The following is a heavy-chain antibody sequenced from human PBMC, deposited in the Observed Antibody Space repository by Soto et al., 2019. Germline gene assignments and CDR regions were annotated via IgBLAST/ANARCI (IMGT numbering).Heavy chain of an antibody. V-gene: IGHV1-69*01. J-gene: IGHJ4*02. CDR2: IIPIFGTA. D-gene: IGHD1-7*01. CDR1: GGTFSSYA. CDR3: ARGYYLKGNITGTTVA. Sequence: QVQLVQSGAEVKKPGSSVKVSCKASGGTFSSYAISWVRQAPGQGLEWMGGIIPIFGTANYAQKFQGRVTITADESTSTXYMELSSLRSEDTAVYYCARGYYLKGNITGTTVAWGQGTLVTVSS.